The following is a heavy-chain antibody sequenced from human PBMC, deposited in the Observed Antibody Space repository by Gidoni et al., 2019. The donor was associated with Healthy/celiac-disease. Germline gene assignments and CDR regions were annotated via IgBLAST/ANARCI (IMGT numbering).Heavy chain of an antibody. J-gene: IGHJ6*02. CDR3: APIPKSFDYDSIGYYLGAAYYYGMDV. CDR2: IFSHDKK. CDR1: GVSLSNARRG. V-gene: IGHV2-26*01. Sequence: QVTLKEAGPVLVKPTENIPLTGTVSGVSLSNARRGVSWIRAPPGKALEWLAHIFSHDKKSYSTALKSRLTISNATSHSLVVLTITYMAPVDTAKSDWAPIPKSFDYDSIGYYLGAAYYYGMDVWGQGTTVTFSS. D-gene: IGHD3-22*01.